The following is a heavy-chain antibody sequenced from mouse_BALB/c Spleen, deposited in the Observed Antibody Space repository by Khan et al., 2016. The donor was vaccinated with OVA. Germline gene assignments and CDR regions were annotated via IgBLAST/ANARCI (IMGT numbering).Heavy chain of an antibody. D-gene: IGHD1-1*01. V-gene: IGHV3-2*02. CDR1: DYSITSDYA. Sequence: EVQLQESGPGLVKPSQSLSLTCTVTDYSITSDYAWNWIRQFPGNKLEWMGYISYSGRTSYNPSLKSRISFTRDTSKNQFFLQLNSVTTEDTATYYCARSVTITTVVATDFDYWGQGTTLTVSS. J-gene: IGHJ2*01. CDR3: ARSVTITTVVATDFDY. CDR2: ISYSGRT.